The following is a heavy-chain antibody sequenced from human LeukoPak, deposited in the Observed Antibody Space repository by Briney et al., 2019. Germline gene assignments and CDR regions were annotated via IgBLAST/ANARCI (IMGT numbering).Heavy chain of an antibody. Sequence: GGSLRLSCAASGFTVSGNYMSWVRQAPGKGLEWVSVIYSGGSTYYADSVKGRFTISRDNSKNTLYLQMNSLRAEDTAVYYCARVTFYYYYMDVWGKGTTVTVSS. CDR3: ARVTFYYYYMDV. CDR1: GFTVSGNY. CDR2: IYSGGST. V-gene: IGHV3-66*02. J-gene: IGHJ6*03.